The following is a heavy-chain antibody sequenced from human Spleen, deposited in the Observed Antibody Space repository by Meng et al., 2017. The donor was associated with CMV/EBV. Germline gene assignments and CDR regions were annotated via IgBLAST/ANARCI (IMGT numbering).Heavy chain of an antibody. CDR3: AKHIPGGALYGMDV. CDR1: GFTFSSYA. V-gene: IGHV3-23*01. J-gene: IGHJ6*02. D-gene: IGHD4-17*01. Sequence: GGSLRLSCAASGFTFSSYAMSWVRQAPGKGLEWVSTISGSGGTTNYADSVKGRFTISRDNSKNTLYLQMNSLRVQDTAVYYCAKHIPGGALYGMDVWGQGLTVTVSS. CDR2: ISGSGGTT.